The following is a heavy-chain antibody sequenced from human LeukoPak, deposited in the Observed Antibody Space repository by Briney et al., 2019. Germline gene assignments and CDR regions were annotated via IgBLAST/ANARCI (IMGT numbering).Heavy chain of an antibody. J-gene: IGHJ5*02. CDR1: GFTFSDKW. Sequence: GGSLRLSCVASGFTFSDKWMSWVRQAPGKGPEWVASIKKDGSQKYYVASVKGRFTTSRDNAQNSLYLEMRSLIVEDTAIYSCARVGWELLNLHFDPWGQGTLVTVSS. CDR3: ARVGWELLNLHFDP. CDR2: IKKDGSQK. V-gene: IGHV3-7*03. D-gene: IGHD1-26*01.